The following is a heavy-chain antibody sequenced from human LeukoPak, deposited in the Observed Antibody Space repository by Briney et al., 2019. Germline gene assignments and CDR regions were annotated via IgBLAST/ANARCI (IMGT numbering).Heavy chain of an antibody. CDR3: ARDPYSGGYGDYYYYYMDV. CDR1: GFTFSSYS. Sequence: GGSLRLSCAASGFTFSSYSMNWVRQAPGKGLEWVSSISSSSSYIYYADSVKGRFTISRDNAKNSLYLQMNSLRAEDTAVYYCARDPYSGGYGDYYYYYMDVWGKGTTVTISS. J-gene: IGHJ6*03. V-gene: IGHV3-21*01. D-gene: IGHD1-26*01. CDR2: ISSSSSYI.